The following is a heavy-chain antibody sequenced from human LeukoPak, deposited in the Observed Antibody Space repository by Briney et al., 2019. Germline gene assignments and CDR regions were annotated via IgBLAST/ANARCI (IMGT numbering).Heavy chain of an antibody. CDR1: VFTHSYYG. CDR3: ARDANTSGSYWYFDL. V-gene: IGHV3-33*01. CDR2: IWSDGSNE. J-gene: IGHJ2*01. Sequence: GRCLRLSRASSVFTHSYYGMHWVRQARGKGLEWVALIWSDGSNESYADSVKGRFTISRDTSRNTLYLQMHSLRADDTAVYYCARDANTSGSYWYFDLWGRGTQVTVSS. D-gene: IGHD3-22*01.